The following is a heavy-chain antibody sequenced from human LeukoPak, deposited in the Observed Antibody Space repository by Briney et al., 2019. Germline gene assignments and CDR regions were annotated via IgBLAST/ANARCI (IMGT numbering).Heavy chain of an antibody. Sequence: TSSETLSLTCTVSGGSISSSSYYWGWIRQPPGKGLEWIGSIYYSGSTYYNPSLKSRVTISVDTSKNQFSLKLSSVTAADTAMYYCARAYSSSWYYNWFDPWGQGTLVTVSS. J-gene: IGHJ5*02. V-gene: IGHV4-39*07. CDR1: GGSISSSSYY. D-gene: IGHD6-13*01. CDR2: IYYSGST. CDR3: ARAYSSSWYYNWFDP.